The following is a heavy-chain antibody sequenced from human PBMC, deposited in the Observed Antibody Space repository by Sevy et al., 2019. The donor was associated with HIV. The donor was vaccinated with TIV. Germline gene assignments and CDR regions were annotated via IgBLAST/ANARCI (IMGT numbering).Heavy chain of an antibody. CDR1: GFTFSSYW. CDR3: ARVRLLPWGGGAFDI. D-gene: IGHD3-16*01. J-gene: IGHJ3*02. Sequence: GGSLRLSCAASGFTFSSYWMSWVRQAPGKGLEWVANIKQDGSEKYYVDSVKGRFTISRDNAKNSLYLQMNSLRAEDTAVYYCARVRLLPWGGGAFDIWGQGTMVTVSS. CDR2: IKQDGSEK. V-gene: IGHV3-7*01.